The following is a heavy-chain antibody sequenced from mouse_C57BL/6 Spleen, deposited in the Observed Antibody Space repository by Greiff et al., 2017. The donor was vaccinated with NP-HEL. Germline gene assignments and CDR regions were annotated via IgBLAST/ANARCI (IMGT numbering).Heavy chain of an antibody. J-gene: IGHJ3*01. Sequence: QVQLQQSGPELVKPGASVKISCKASGYAFSSSWMNWVKQRPGKGLEWIGRIYPGDGDTNYNGKFKGKATLTADKSSSTAYMQLSSLTSEDSAVYFCARGVYSNSFAYGGQGTLVTVSA. CDR2: IYPGDGDT. D-gene: IGHD2-5*01. CDR1: GYAFSSSW. V-gene: IGHV1-82*01. CDR3: ARGVYSNSFAY.